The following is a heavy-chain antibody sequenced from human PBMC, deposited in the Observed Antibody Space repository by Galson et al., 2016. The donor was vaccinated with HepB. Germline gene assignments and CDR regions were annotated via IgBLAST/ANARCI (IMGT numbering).Heavy chain of an antibody. CDR1: GGSISSGTYY. J-gene: IGHJ3*01. Sequence: TLSITCTVSGGSISSGTYYWSWIRQPAGKRLEWIGRIYSSGSTTYNPSLKSRVTMSVETSKNQFSVNLTSLTAADTAVYYCARGDVVAAMGTDAFDLWGQGTMVTVSS. CDR2: IYSSGST. CDR3: ARGDVVAAMGTDAFDL. D-gene: IGHD1-26*01. V-gene: IGHV4-61*02.